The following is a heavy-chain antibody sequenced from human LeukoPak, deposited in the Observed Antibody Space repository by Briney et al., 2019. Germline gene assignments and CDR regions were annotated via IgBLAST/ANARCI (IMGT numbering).Heavy chain of an antibody. CDR1: GGSFSGYY. D-gene: IGHD6-13*01. CDR3: AREEVGAAAGTFDY. CDR2: INHSGST. J-gene: IGHJ4*02. V-gene: IGHV4-34*01. Sequence: SETLSLTCAVYGGSFSGYYWSWIRQPPGKGLEWIGEINHSGSTNYNPSLKSRVTISVDTSKNQFSLKLSSVTATDTAVYYCAREEVGAAAGTFDYWGQGTLVTVSS.